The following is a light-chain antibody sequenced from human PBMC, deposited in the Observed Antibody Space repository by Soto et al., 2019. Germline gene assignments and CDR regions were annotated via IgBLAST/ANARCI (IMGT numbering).Light chain of an antibody. V-gene: IGLV2-14*01. CDR1: SSDVGGYNY. J-gene: IGLJ1*01. Sequence: QSALTQPASVSGSPGQSITISCTGTSSDVGGYNYVSWYQQHPGKAPKLMIYEVSNRHSGVSNRFSGSKSGNTASLHISGLQDEDEDDYYCSSYTSSSTPVFGTGTKLTVL. CDR3: SSYTSSSTPV. CDR2: EVS.